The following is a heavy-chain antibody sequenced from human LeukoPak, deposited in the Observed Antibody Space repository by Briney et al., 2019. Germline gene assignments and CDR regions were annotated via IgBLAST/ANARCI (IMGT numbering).Heavy chain of an antibody. J-gene: IGHJ4*02. CDR1: GFTSSSYA. CDR3: AKETVAAPPIDY. Sequence: GGSLRLSCAASGFTSSSYAMGWGRQAPGKGLEWGSAISGSAYSTYYADSVKGRFTISRDNSKNTLYLQMNSLRAEDTAVYYCAKETVAAPPIDYWGQGTLVTVSS. D-gene: IGHD6-19*01. V-gene: IGHV3-23*01. CDR2: ISGSAYST.